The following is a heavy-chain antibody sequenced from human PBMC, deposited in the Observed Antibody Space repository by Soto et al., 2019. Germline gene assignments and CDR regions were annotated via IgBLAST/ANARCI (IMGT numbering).Heavy chain of an antibody. J-gene: IGHJ4*02. D-gene: IGHD2-21*01. CDR3: ARDTYCGGDCFDY. Sequence: SETLSLTCAVYGGSFSGYYWSWIRQPPGKGLEWIGEINHSGSTNYNPSLKSRVTISVDTSKNQFSLKLSSVTAADTAVYYCARDTYCGGDCFDYWGQGTLVTVSS. CDR2: INHSGST. V-gene: IGHV4-34*01. CDR1: GGSFSGYY.